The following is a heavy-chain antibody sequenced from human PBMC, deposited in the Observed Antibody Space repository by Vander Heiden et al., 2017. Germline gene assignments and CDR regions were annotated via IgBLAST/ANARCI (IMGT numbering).Heavy chain of an antibody. CDR2: INHSGST. D-gene: IGHD3-3*01. V-gene: IGHV4-34*01. CDR3: ARGEWLLYEESYYFDY. Sequence: QVQLQQWGAGLLKPSETLSLTCAVYGGSFSGYYWSWIRHPPGKGLEWIVQINHSGSTNYNPSLKSRVTISVDTSKNQFSLKLSSVTAADTAVYYCARGEWLLYEESYYFDYWGQGTLVTVSS. CDR1: GGSFSGYY. J-gene: IGHJ4*02.